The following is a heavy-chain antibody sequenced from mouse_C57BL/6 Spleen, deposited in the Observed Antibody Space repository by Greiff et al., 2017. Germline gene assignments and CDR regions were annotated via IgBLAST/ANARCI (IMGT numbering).Heavy chain of an antibody. V-gene: IGHV5-17*01. CDR3: ARPTVDAMDY. J-gene: IGHJ4*01. D-gene: IGHD1-1*01. CDR2: ISSGSSTI. CDR1: GFTFSDYG. Sequence: EVNVVESGGGLVKPGGSLKLSCAASGFTFSDYGMHWVRQAPEKGLEWVAYISSGSSTIYYADTVKGRFTISRDNAKNTLFLQMTSLRSEDTAMYYCARPTVDAMDYWGQGTSVTVSS.